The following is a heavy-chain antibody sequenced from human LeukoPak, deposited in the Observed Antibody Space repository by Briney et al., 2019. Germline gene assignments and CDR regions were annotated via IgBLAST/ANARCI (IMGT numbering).Heavy chain of an antibody. J-gene: IGHJ2*01. V-gene: IGHV1-8*01. Sequence: ASVKVSCEASGYTFTSYDINWVRQATGQGLEWMGWMNPNSGNTGSAQKLQGRVTMTTDTSTSTAYMELRSLRSDDTAVYYCARGGPLPYFDLWGRGTLVTVSS. CDR2: MNPNSGNT. CDR3: ARGGPLPYFDL. CDR1: GYTFTSYD.